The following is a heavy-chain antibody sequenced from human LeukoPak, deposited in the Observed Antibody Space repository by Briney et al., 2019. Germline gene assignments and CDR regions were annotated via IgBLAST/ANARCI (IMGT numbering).Heavy chain of an antibody. CDR3: ARVSEYGLHYFDY. CDR1: GGPISSGGYY. J-gene: IGHJ4*02. D-gene: IGHD4/OR15-4a*01. CDR2: IYYSGST. Sequence: PSETLSLTCTVSGGPISSGGYYWSWIRQHPGKGLEWIGYIYYSGSTYYNPSLKSRVTISVDTSKNQFSLKLSSVTAADTAVCYCARVSEYGLHYFDYWGQGTLVTVSS. V-gene: IGHV4-31*03.